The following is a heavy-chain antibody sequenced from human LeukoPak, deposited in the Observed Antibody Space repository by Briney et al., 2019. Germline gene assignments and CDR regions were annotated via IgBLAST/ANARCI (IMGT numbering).Heavy chain of an antibody. V-gene: IGHV3-7*01. J-gene: IGHJ4*02. CDR3: ARGLRFGESPFDY. D-gene: IGHD3-10*01. CDR1: GFTFSNYW. CDR2: IKQDGIDK. Sequence: PGGSLRLSCAASGFTFSNYWVNWVRQAPGKGLEWVANIKQDGIDKYYVDSVKGRFTISRNNANNFLYLQMNSLRAEDTAVYYCARGLRFGESPFDYWGQGTLVTVSS.